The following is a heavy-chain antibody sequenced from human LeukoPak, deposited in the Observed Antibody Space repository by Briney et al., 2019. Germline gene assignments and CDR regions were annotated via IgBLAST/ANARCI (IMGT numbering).Heavy chain of an antibody. Sequence: PSETLSLTCTVSLDSTTRNFWSWVRQPPGKGLEWIGEIHRSGSTNYNPSLQGRVTISIDRPKNQIALELSSVTAADTAVYYCAREIIGGFNPGAYWGQGTLVTVSS. V-gene: IGHV4-4*02. CDR2: IHRSGST. CDR1: LDSTTRNF. D-gene: IGHD3-16*02. J-gene: IGHJ4*02. CDR3: AREIIGGFNPGAY.